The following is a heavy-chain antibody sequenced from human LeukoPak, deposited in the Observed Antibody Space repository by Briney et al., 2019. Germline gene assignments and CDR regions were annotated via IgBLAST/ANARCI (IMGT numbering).Heavy chain of an antibody. CDR1: GFTFSNYD. CDR2: ISGSGGST. J-gene: IGHJ4*02. Sequence: GGSLRLSCAASGFTFSNYDINWVRQAPGKGLEWVSGISGSGGSTYYADSGKGRFTISRDNSKNTLYLNMNSLRAEDTAIYYCAKADWNRDYFFDYWGQGTLVTVSS. V-gene: IGHV3-23*01. CDR3: AKADWNRDYFFDY. D-gene: IGHD1-1*01.